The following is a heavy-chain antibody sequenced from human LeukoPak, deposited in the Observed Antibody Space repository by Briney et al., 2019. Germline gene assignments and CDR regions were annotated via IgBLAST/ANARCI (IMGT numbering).Heavy chain of an antibody. D-gene: IGHD1-26*01. CDR3: ARRRELRPFDC. V-gene: IGHV4-34*01. CDR2: INHSGST. J-gene: IGHJ4*02. CDR1: GGSFSGYY. Sequence: SETLSLTCAVYGGSFSGYYWSWIRQPPGKGLEWIGEINHSGSTNYNPSLKSRVTISVDTSKNQFSLKLSSVTTADTAVYYCARRRELRPFDCWGQGTLVTVSS.